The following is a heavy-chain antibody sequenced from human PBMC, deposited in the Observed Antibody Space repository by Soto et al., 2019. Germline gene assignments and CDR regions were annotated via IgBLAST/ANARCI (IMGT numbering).Heavy chain of an antibody. CDR2: IYYSGST. Sequence: SETLSLTCTVSGGSISSYYWSWIRQPRGRGLEWIGYIYYSGSTNYNPSLKSRVTISVDTSKNQFSLKLTSVTAADTAVYYCASLTYYYDSSGYDVHAFDIWGQGTMVTVSS. V-gene: IGHV4-59*01. CDR1: GGSISSYY. CDR3: ASLTYYYDSSGYDVHAFDI. J-gene: IGHJ3*02. D-gene: IGHD3-22*01.